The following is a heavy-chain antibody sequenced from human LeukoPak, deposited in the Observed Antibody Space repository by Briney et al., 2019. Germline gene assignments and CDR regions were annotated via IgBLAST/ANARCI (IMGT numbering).Heavy chain of an antibody. D-gene: IGHD5-12*01. CDR2: IYYSGST. V-gene: IGHV4-39*01. Sequence: SETLSLTCTVSGGSISSSSYYWGWIRQPPGKGLEWIGSIYYSGSTYYNPSLKSRVTISVDTSKNQFSLKLSSVTAADTAVYYCARVKDPDSGYARRFDYWGQGTLVTVSS. CDR1: GGSISSSSYY. CDR3: ARVKDPDSGYARRFDY. J-gene: IGHJ4*02.